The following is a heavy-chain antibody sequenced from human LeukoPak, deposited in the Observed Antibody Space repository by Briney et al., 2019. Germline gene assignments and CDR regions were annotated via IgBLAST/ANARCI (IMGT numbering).Heavy chain of an antibody. J-gene: IGHJ4*02. D-gene: IGHD5-18*01. Sequence: GGSLRLSCAASGFTFSSHWMHWVRQVPGEGLVWVSRISRDGRSTAYADSVKGRFTISRDNAKNTLYLQMNSLRAEDTAVYYCTSDTVDTSLGIDYWGLGTLATVSS. CDR3: TSDTVDTSLGIDY. CDR2: ISRDGRST. CDR1: GFTFSSHW. V-gene: IGHV3-74*01.